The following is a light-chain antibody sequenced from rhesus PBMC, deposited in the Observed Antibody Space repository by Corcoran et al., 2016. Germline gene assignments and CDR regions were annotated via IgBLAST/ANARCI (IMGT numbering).Light chain of an antibody. V-gene: IGLV2-32*02. CDR2: EVT. J-gene: IGLJ1*01. CDR1: SSDIGAYKS. CDR3: SSNAGNTYI. Sequence: QAALTQPRSVSGSPGQSVTISCTGTSSDIGAYKSGSWYQQQPGTAPKIMIYEVTKRPSWVSYRFSGSKSGNTASLTISGLQAEDEADYYCSSNAGNTYIFGTGTRLTVL.